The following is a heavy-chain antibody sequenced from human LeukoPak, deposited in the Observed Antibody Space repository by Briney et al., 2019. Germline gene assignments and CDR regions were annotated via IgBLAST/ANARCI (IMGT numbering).Heavy chain of an antibody. Sequence: ASVKVSCKASGGTFSNYAISWVRQAPGQGLEWLGRIIPILDIANYAQKFQGRVTITADKSTITAYMELSSLRSEDTAVYYCARSPSYGSGSNYPRGAFDIWGQGTMVTVSS. CDR1: GGTFSNYA. CDR2: IIPILDIA. J-gene: IGHJ3*02. CDR3: ARSPSYGSGSNYPRGAFDI. D-gene: IGHD3-10*01. V-gene: IGHV1-69*04.